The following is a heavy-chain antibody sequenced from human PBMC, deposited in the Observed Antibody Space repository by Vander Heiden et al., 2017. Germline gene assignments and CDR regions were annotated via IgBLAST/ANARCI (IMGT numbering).Heavy chain of an antibody. J-gene: IGHJ5*01. CDR1: GFTFSIYA. CDR2: LNGGGRDI. V-gene: IGHV3-23*01. CDR3: AKDAVSRNGNYDWFDS. Sequence: EVQLLESGGGLVQPGGSLRLSCAASGFTFSIYAMSWVRQARGKGVEWVLGLNGGGRDIFYTDSVKGRFTISRDNSKNTLYLQMNSLRADDTAIYYCAKDAVSRNGNYDWFDSWGQGTLVTVSS. D-gene: IGHD4-17*01.